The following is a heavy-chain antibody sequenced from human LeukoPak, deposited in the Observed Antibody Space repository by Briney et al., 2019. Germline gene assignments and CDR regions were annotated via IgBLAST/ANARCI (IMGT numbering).Heavy chain of an antibody. J-gene: IGHJ6*03. V-gene: IGHV3-7*01. Sequence: GGSLRLSCAASGFTFSNYGLHWVRQAPGKGLEWVANINQDGSEKYFVDSVKGRFTISRDNAKNSLYLQMNSLRAEDTAVYYCARVRMEDFWSGLTWYYYYMDVWGKGTTVTVSS. CDR2: INQDGSEK. CDR3: ARVRMEDFWSGLTWYYYYMDV. D-gene: IGHD3-3*01. CDR1: GFTFSNYG.